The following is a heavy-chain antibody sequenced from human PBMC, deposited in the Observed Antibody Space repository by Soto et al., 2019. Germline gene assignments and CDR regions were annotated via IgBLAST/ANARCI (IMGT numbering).Heavy chain of an antibody. D-gene: IGHD2-8*01. J-gene: IGHJ6*04. CDR2: IQSGGTT. CDR3: TRDDVHFNGDRDYGFPMDV. CDR1: GFSVSSKY. V-gene: IGHV3-66*01. Sequence: EVQLVESGGDLVQPGGSLRLSCAASGFSVSSKYMSWVRQAPGKGLEWVSLIQSGGTTYYAGSVKGRFTISRDYSENTLILQMNSLRVEDTAVYYFTRDDVHFNGDRDYGFPMDVWGKGTTVTVSA.